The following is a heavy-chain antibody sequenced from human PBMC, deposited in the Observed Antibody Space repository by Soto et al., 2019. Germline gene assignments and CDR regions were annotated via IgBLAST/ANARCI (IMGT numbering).Heavy chain of an antibody. CDR2: FFTSGSP. J-gene: IGHJ3*01. Sequence: SETLSLTCTVSGVSISGYYWSWIRQPAGKGLEWIGRFFTSGSPNYNPSLKSRVTMSVDTSKNHFSLKLTSVTAADTAVYYCARDRMIVGAFDVWGQGKMVTVSS. CDR1: GVSISGYY. CDR3: ARDRMIVGAFDV. D-gene: IGHD3-22*01. V-gene: IGHV4-4*07.